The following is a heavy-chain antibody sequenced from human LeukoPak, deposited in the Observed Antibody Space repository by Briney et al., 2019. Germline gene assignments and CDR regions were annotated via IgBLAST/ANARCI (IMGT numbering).Heavy chain of an antibody. CDR1: GYTFTSFH. CDR3: ARGHSFRGGYVSRWLDP. D-gene: IGHD3-10*01. V-gene: IGHV1-46*01. Sequence: ASVKVSRKTSGYTFTSFHMHWVRHAPGQGPEWMGMIDPSGGSTTYAQNFQGRVTMTRDTSTNTFYMELSSLRFDDTAIYFCARGHSFRGGYVSRWLDPWGQGTLVTVSS. CDR2: IDPSGGST. J-gene: IGHJ5*02.